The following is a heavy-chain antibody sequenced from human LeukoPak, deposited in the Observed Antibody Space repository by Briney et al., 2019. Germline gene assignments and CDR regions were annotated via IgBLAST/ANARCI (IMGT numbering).Heavy chain of an antibody. Sequence: PSETLSLTCAVYGGSFSGYYWSWIRQPPGKGLEWIGEINHSGSTNYNPSLKSRVTISVDTSKNRFSLKLSSVTAADTAVYYCARARKRWLQLLSAFDIWGQGTMVTVSS. V-gene: IGHV4-34*01. J-gene: IGHJ3*02. CDR2: INHSGST. CDR1: GGSFSGYY. CDR3: ARARKRWLQLLSAFDI. D-gene: IGHD5-24*01.